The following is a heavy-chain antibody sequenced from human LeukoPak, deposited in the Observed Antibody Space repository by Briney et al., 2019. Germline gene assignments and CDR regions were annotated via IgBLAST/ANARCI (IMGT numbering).Heavy chain of an antibody. D-gene: IGHD3-10*01. CDR3: ARVAKYYYGSETYYFFEH. V-gene: IGHV3-7*01. J-gene: IGHJ4*02. CDR2: INQDGSEK. Sequence: RGRFLRLACAASGFTFTTYWMTWVRHAPGKVQKLVSNINQDGSEKYFVVSVKGRFTISRDNAKNSLYLQMNSLRVEDTAVYYCARVAKYYYGSETYYFFEHWGQGTPVTASS. CDR1: GFTFTTYW.